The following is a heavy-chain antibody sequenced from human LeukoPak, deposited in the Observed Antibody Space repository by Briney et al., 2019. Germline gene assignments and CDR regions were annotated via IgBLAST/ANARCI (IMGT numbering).Heavy chain of an antibody. D-gene: IGHD4-17*01. V-gene: IGHV4-4*07. Sequence: SETLSLTCTVSGGSTSSYYWSWIRQPAGKGLEWIGRIYTSGSTNYNPSLKSRVTMSVGTSKNQFSLKLSSVTAADTAVYYCASNFNLDYGRDGMDVWGQGTTVTVSS. J-gene: IGHJ6*02. CDR1: GGSTSSYY. CDR2: IYTSGST. CDR3: ASNFNLDYGRDGMDV.